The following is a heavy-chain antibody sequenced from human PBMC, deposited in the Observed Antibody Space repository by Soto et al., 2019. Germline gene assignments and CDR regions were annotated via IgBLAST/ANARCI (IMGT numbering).Heavy chain of an antibody. V-gene: IGHV1-3*01. CDR2: INPGNGNT. CDR1: GYTFTRYG. Sequence: ASVKVSCKASGYTFTRYGINWVRQAPGRGLEWMGWINPGNGNTKYSQQFQGRVIIDRDTSASTAYRELSSLRSEDTAVYYCARGGYFDSSNYLDYWGLRTLVTVSS. CDR3: ARGGYFDSSNYLDY. J-gene: IGHJ4*02. D-gene: IGHD3-22*01.